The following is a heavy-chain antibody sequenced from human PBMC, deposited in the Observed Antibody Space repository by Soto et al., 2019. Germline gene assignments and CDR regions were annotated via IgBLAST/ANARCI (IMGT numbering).Heavy chain of an antibody. CDR3: ARVDGCSSTSCYTASYYYYYGMDV. J-gene: IGHJ6*02. D-gene: IGHD2-2*02. CDR1: GGTFSSYA. V-gene: IGHV1-69*13. CDR2: IIPIFGTA. Sequence: SVKVSCKASGGTFSSYAISWVRQAPGQGLEWMGGIIPIFGTANYAQKFQGRVTITADESTSTAYMELSSLRSEDTAVYYCARVDGCSSTSCYTASYYYYYGMDVWGQGTTVTVS.